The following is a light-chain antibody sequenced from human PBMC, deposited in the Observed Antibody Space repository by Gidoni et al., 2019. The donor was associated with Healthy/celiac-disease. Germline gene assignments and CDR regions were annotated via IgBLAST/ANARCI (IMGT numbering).Light chain of an antibody. Sequence: EIVMTPSPAPLSVSPGERATLSCRASQSVSSNLARYQQKPGQAPRLLIDGASTKATGIPARFSGSGSGTECTLTISSLQSEDFAVYYCQQYNNWPPYSFXQXTKLXIK. CDR2: GAS. J-gene: IGKJ2*03. CDR1: QSVSSN. V-gene: IGKV3-15*01. CDR3: QQYNNWPPYS.